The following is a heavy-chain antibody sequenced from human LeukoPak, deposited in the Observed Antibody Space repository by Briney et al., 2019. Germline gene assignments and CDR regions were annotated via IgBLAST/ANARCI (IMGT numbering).Heavy chain of an antibody. CDR2: IKSKADNYAT. J-gene: IGHJ6*02. D-gene: IGHD3-9*01. CDR3: ARARLVIGTYYYYGMDV. CDR1: GFTFSGSV. V-gene: IGHV3-73*01. Sequence: GGALRLSCVASGFTFSGSVMHWVCPASGEGRAWVGRIKSKADNYATAYAASVKGRFTIYRDDSKNTAYLQMNSLRAEDTAVYYCARARLVIGTYYYYGMDVWGQGTTVTVSS.